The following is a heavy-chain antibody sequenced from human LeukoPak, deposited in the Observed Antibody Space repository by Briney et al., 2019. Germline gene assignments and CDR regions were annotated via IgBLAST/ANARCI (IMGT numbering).Heavy chain of an antibody. CDR2: ISFSSDTI. CDR3: ARDRTYYDTSGYGL. Sequence: GESLKISCAASGFTFSSYSINWVRQAPGKGLEWVSYISFSSDTIYYADSVKGRFTISRDNAKNSLYLQMNSLRAEDTAVYYCARDRTYYDTSGYGLWGQGTLVTVSS. CDR1: GFTFSSYS. V-gene: IGHV3-48*01. D-gene: IGHD3-22*01. J-gene: IGHJ4*02.